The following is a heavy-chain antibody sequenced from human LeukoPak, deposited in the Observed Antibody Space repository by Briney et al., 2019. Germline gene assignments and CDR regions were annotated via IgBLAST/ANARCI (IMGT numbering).Heavy chain of an antibody. D-gene: IGHD6-13*01. Sequence: PGGSLRLSCAASGFTFSSYSMNWVRQAPGKGLEWVSSISSSSYIYYADSVKGRFTISRDNAKNSLYLQMNSLTAEDTALYYCAKGSGIATTGFYFDYWGQGTLVTVSS. CDR3: AKGSGIATTGFYFDY. CDR2: ISSSSYI. V-gene: IGHV3-21*04. CDR1: GFTFSSYS. J-gene: IGHJ4*02.